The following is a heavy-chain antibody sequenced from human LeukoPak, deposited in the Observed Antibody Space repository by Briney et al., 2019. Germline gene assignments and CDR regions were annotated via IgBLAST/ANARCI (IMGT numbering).Heavy chain of an antibody. J-gene: IGHJ3*02. Sequence: SETLSLTCTLSGGPISTYFWSWIRQPPGKGLEWVGNVYYTGRSRYNPSLKSRATISVDTSKNQFSLKVNSVTAADTAVYYCARGSITVVPAFDIWGQGTMVTVSS. CDR2: VYYTGRS. V-gene: IGHV4-59*12. CDR1: GGPISTYF. CDR3: ARGSITVVPAFDI. D-gene: IGHD3-3*01.